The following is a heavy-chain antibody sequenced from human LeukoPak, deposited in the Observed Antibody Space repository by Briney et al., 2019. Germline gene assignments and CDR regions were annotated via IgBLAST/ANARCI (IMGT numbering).Heavy chain of an antibody. J-gene: IGHJ4*02. CDR1: GFTFSSYW. Sequence: PGGSLRLSRAASGFTFSSYWMSWVRQAPGKGLEWVANIKQDGSEKYYVDSVKGRFTISRDNAKNSLYLQMNSLRAEDTAVYYCAKVRYCSGVNCYPDDNWGQGTLVTVSS. D-gene: IGHD2-15*01. CDR3: AKVRYCSGVNCYPDDN. CDR2: IKQDGSEK. V-gene: IGHV3-7*01.